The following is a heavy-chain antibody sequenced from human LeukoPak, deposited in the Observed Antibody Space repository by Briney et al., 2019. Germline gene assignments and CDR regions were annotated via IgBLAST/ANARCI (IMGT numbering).Heavy chain of an antibody. CDR1: GGSISSYY. Sequence: PSETLSLTCTVSGGSISSYYWSWIRQPPGKGLEWIGYIYYSGSTNYNPSLKSRVPMSVDTSKDQFSLKLSSVTAADTAVYYCARVAGSGCPDYWGQGTLVTVSS. CDR3: ARVAGSGCPDY. CDR2: IYYSGST. D-gene: IGHD6-19*01. J-gene: IGHJ4*02. V-gene: IGHV4-59*01.